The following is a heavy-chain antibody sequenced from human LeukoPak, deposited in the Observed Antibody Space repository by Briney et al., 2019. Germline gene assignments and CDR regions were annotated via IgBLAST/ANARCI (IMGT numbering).Heavy chain of an antibody. CDR2: INPNSGGT. D-gene: IGHD5-12*01. J-gene: IGHJ4*02. CDR3: ARVKANSGYDVPPFDY. CDR1: GYTFTGYY. Sequence: ASVTLSCKASGYTFTGYYMHWVRQAPGQGLEWMGWINPNSGGTNYAQKFQGRVTMTRDTSISTAYMELSRLRSDDTAVYYCARVKANSGYDVPPFDYWGQGTLVTVSS. V-gene: IGHV1-2*02.